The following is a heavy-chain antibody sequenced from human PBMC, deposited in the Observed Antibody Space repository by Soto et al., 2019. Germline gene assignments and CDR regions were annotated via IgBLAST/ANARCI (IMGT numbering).Heavy chain of an antibody. Sequence: GGSLRLSCAASGFTFSSDAMSWVRQAPGKGLEWVSAISGSGGSTYYADSVKGRFTISRDNSKNTLYLQMNSLRAEDTAVYYCAKVGYCSSTSCYGPYYMDVWGKGTTVTVSS. D-gene: IGHD2-2*01. CDR1: GFTFSSDA. CDR3: AKVGYCSSTSCYGPYYMDV. CDR2: ISGSGGST. J-gene: IGHJ6*03. V-gene: IGHV3-23*01.